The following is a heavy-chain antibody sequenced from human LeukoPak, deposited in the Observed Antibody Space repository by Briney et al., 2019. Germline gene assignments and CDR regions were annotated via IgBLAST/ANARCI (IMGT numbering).Heavy chain of an antibody. CDR3: ARNSSSGFFDY. J-gene: IGHJ4*02. CDR2: MYNRVSI. Sequence: SVTLSLTCVVSGYTIRNGDYWGWIRQSPGKGLERIASMYNRVSIHYNPSLKIRVTILVDTSKNEFSLKMRSVTAADTAVYYCARNSSSGFFDYWGQGTLATVSS. D-gene: IGHD6-6*01. CDR1: GYTIRNGDY. V-gene: IGHV4-38-2*01.